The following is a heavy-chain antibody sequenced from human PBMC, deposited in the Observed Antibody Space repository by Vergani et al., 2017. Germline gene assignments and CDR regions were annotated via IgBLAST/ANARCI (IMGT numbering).Heavy chain of an antibody. V-gene: IGHV4-38-2*02. CDR3: ARSQGDYWYFDL. J-gene: IGHJ2*01. CDR2: IHNRGKT. D-gene: IGHD2-21*01. Sequence: QVQLQESGPGLVKPSQTLSLTCTVSGYSIGSGFYWAWIRQSPGEGLQWLTSIHNRGKTYHNPSLKSRVSVSLDTSKNRFSLNLTSVTATDTAVYYCARSQGDYWYFDLWGPGTLVTVSS. CDR1: GYSIGSGFY.